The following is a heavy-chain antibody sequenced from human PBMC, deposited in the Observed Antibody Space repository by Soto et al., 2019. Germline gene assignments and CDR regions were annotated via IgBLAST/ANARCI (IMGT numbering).Heavy chain of an antibody. CDR3: ASTVEVAAAFDI. CDR1: GYTFTSYG. V-gene: IGHV1-18*01. D-gene: IGHD4-17*01. Sequence: QVQLVQSGAEVKKPGASVKVSCKASGYTFTSYGISWVRQAPGQGLEWMGWISAYNGNTNYAQKLQGRVAMTTDTSTSTAYMEPRSLRSDDTAAYSCASTVEVAAAFDIWRQGTMVTVSS. CDR2: ISAYNGNT. J-gene: IGHJ3*02.